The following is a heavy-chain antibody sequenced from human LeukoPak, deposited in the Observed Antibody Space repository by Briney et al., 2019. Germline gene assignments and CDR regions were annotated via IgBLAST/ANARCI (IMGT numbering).Heavy chain of an antibody. D-gene: IGHD5-12*01. J-gene: IGHJ4*02. Sequence: GGSLRLSCAASGFTVSSNYMSWVRQAPGKGLEWVSVISSAGNTYYADSVKGRFTISRDNSKNTLYLQMNSLRAEDTAAYYCASVGYSGYDRAFDYWGQGTLVTVSS. CDR2: ISSAGNT. CDR1: GFTVSSNY. V-gene: IGHV3-53*01. CDR3: ASVGYSGYDRAFDY.